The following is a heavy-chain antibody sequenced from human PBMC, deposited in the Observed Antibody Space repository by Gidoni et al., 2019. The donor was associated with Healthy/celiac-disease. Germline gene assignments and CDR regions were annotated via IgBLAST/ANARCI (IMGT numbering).Heavy chain of an antibody. Sequence: EVQLVESGGCLVQPGGSLRLSCSASGFPFSRYWMHWVRQAPGKGLVWVSRINSDGSRTSYADSVKGRFTISRDNAKNTLYLQMNSLRAEDTAVYYCARLKRNGDYFDYWGQGTLVTVSS. CDR1: GFPFSRYW. CDR2: INSDGSRT. D-gene: IGHD1-1*01. J-gene: IGHJ4*02. CDR3: ARLKRNGDYFDY. V-gene: IGHV3-74*01.